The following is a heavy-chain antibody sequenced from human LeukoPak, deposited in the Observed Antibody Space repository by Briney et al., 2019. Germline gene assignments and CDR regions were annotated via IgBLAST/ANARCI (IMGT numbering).Heavy chain of an antibody. D-gene: IGHD2-8*01. CDR1: GFTVSSNY. J-gene: IGHJ4*02. V-gene: IGHV3-53*01. CDR3: ARGYCTNGVCYDY. CDR2: IYSGGST. Sequence: PGGSLRLSCAAYGFTVSSNYMSWVRQAPGKGLEWVSVIYSGGSTYYADSVKGRFTISRDNSKNTLYLQMNSLRAEDTAVYYCARGYCTNGVCYDYWGQGTLVTVSS.